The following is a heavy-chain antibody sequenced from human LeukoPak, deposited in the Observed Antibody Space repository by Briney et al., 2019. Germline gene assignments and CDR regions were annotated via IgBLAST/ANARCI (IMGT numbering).Heavy chain of an antibody. CDR2: ISGSGGST. Sequence: GGSLRLSCAASGFTFSRYAMSWVRQAPGKGLEWVAAISGSGGSTYYADSVKGRFTISRDNSKNTPSLQTNSLRAEHTAVYYCAKSSVVVVIQPYFDYWGQATLVTVSS. CDR1: GFTFSRYA. D-gene: IGHD3-22*01. V-gene: IGHV3-23*01. CDR3: AKSSVVVVIQPYFDY. J-gene: IGHJ4*02.